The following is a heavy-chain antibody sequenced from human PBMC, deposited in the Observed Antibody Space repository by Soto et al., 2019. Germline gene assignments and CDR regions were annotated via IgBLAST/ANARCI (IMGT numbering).Heavy chain of an antibody. Sequence: SETLSLTCAVSGGSISSGGYSWSWIRQPPGKGLEWIGYIYHSGSTYYNPSLKSRVTISVERSKNQFSLKLSSVTAADTAVYYCARNIVVAPAAPLGWFDPWGQGTLVTVSS. CDR3: ARNIVVAPAAPLGWFDP. D-gene: IGHD2-2*01. V-gene: IGHV4-30-2*01. J-gene: IGHJ5*02. CDR1: GGSISSGGYS. CDR2: IYHSGST.